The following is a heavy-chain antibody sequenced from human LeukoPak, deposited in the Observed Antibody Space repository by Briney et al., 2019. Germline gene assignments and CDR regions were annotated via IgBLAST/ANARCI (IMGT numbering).Heavy chain of an antibody. CDR1: GFTFKNYA. V-gene: IGHV3-23*01. CDR3: AKAPLGRCTGANCYPFDY. D-gene: IGHD4/OR15-4a*01. J-gene: IGHJ4*02. CDR2: ISGSDPGT. Sequence: PGGSLRLSCVASGFTFKNYAMSWVRRVPGKGLEWVSAISGSDPGTYYADSVRGRFTISRDNSKNTLYLLMSRLRAQDAAIYYCAKAPLGRCTGANCYPFDYWGQGALVTVSS.